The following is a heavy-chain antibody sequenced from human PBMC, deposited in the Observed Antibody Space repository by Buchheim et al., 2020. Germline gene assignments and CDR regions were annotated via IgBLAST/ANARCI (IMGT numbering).Heavy chain of an antibody. V-gene: IGHV3-23*01. D-gene: IGHD3-22*01. CDR1: GFTFSNYA. J-gene: IGHJ4*02. CDR3: AKAFSLTFRGTENYYEDGDPDY. Sequence: EVQLLESGGGLVQPGGSLRLSCVVSGFTFSNYAMNWVRQAPGKGLEWVSSVTDSGDNTYYADSVKGRLTISRAKSKSTMYLQMNSLRPEDTAVYYCAKAFSLTFRGTENYYEDGDPDYWGQG. CDR2: VTDSGDNT.